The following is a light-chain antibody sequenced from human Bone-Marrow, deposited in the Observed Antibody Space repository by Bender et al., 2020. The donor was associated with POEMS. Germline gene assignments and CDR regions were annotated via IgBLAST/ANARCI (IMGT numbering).Light chain of an antibody. V-gene: IGLV2-23*01. Sequence: HSALTQPASVSGSPGQSITISCTGTSSDVGSYHLVSWYQQHPGKAPKLMIYEGSKRPSGVSNRFSGSKSGNTASLTISGLQAEDEADYYCCSYAGSSTWVFGGGTKLTVL. CDR2: EGS. J-gene: IGLJ3*02. CDR3: CSYAGSSTWV. CDR1: SSDVGSYHL.